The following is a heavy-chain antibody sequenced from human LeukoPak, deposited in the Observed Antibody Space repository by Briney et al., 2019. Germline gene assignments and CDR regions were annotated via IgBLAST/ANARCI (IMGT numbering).Heavy chain of an antibody. Sequence: ASVKVSCKASGYTFSDNYIHWVRQAPGQGLEWMGWISAYNGNTNYAQKFQGRITMTRDMSTSTVYMDLSSLRSEDTAVYYCATSSIAARDPRKNAFDIWGQGTMVTVSS. J-gene: IGHJ3*02. CDR3: ATSSIAARDPRKNAFDI. V-gene: IGHV1-18*04. D-gene: IGHD6-6*01. CDR1: GYTFSDNY. CDR2: ISAYNGNT.